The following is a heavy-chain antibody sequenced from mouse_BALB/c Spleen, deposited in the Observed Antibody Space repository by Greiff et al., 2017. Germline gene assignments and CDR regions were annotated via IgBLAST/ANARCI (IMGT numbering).Heavy chain of an antibody. J-gene: IGHJ3*01. CDR2: ISSGGSYT. Sequence: EVQVVESGGGLVKPGGSLKLSCAASGFTFSSYTMSWVRQTPEKRLEWVATISSGGSYTYYPDSVKGRFTISRDNAKNTLYLQMSSLKSEDTAMYYCTRDTGIDYPDWFAYWGQGTLVTVSA. CDR3: TRDTGIDYPDWFAY. D-gene: IGHD2-4*01. V-gene: IGHV5-6-4*01. CDR1: GFTFSSYT.